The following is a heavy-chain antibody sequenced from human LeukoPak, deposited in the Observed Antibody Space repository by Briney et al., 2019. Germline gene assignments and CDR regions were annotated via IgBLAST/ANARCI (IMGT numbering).Heavy chain of an antibody. CDR1: GGPISSYY. CDR2: IYYSGST. Sequence: SEILSLTCTVSGGPISSYYWSWIRQPPGKGLEWIGYIYYSGSTNYNPSLKSRVTISVDTSKNQFSLKLSSVTAADTAVYYCARAGTDWGQGTLVTVSS. J-gene: IGHJ4*02. D-gene: IGHD3-10*01. V-gene: IGHV4-59*13. CDR3: ARAGTD.